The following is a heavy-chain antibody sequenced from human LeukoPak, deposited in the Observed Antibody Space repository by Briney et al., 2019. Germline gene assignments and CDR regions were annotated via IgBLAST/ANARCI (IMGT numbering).Heavy chain of an antibody. J-gene: IGHJ3*02. CDR2: IIPIFGTA. CDR1: GGTLSSYA. Sequence: SVKVSCKASGGTLSSYAISWVRQAPRQGLEWMGGIIPIFGTANYAQKFQGRVTITTDESTSTAYMELSSLRSEDTAVYYCARIRRMATMIDAFDIWGQGTMVTVSS. D-gene: IGHD5-24*01. CDR3: ARIRRMATMIDAFDI. V-gene: IGHV1-69*05.